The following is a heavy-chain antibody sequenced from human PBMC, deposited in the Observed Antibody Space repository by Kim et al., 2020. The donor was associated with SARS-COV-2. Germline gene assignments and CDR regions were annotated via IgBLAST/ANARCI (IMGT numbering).Heavy chain of an antibody. Sequence: ASVKVSCKASGYTFSNFAITWVRQAPGQGLEWMGWVRPHDGDTDYAQRFQGRVTFTRDTSTTTAYMELRSLTSDDTAVYYCARCEGGTDCYFDYWGQGTL. J-gene: IGHJ4*02. CDR2: VRPHDGDT. D-gene: IGHD2-21*02. CDR1: GYTFSNFA. CDR3: ARCEGGTDCYFDY. V-gene: IGHV1-18*01.